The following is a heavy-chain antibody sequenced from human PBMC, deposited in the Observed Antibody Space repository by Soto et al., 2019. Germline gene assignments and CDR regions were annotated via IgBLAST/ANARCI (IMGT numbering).Heavy chain of an antibody. CDR1: GFTFSSYG. V-gene: IGHV3-30*18. Sequence: QVQLVESGGGVVQPGRSLRLSCAASGFTFSSYGMHWVRQAPGKGLEWVAVISYDGSNKYYADSVKGRFTISRDNSKNTRYLQMNSLRAEDTAVYYCAKEGSSWNYFDYWGQGTLVTVSS. CDR3: AKEGSSWNYFDY. D-gene: IGHD6-13*01. CDR2: ISYDGSNK. J-gene: IGHJ4*02.